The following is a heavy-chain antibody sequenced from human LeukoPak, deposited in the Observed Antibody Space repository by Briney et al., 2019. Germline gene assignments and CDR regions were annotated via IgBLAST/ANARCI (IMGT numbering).Heavy chain of an antibody. CDR1: GGSISSYH. CDR2: IFSTGNT. J-gene: IGHJ4*02. CDR3: ARRYGSGSYDKFDY. V-gene: IGHV4-59*08. Sequence: PSETLSLTCTVSGGSISSYHWNWIRQPPGKGLEWIGYIFSTGNTNYNPSLKSRVTISLDTSKSQFSLRLTSVTAADTAVYYCARRYGSGSYDKFDYWGQGTLVTVSS. D-gene: IGHD3-10*01.